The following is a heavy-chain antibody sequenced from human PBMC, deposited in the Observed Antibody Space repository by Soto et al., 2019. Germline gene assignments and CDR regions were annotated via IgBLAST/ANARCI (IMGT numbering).Heavy chain of an antibody. D-gene: IGHD6-13*01. V-gene: IGHV3-72*01. CDR1: GFSFSDHY. Sequence: GGSLRLSCAASGFSFSDHYMDWVRQAPGKGLEWVGRSRNKVYSYTTEYAASVKGRFTISRDDSKNSVYLQMNSLRTDDTAVYYCARDGSSHYYGMDVWGQGTTVTVSS. J-gene: IGHJ6*02. CDR3: ARDGSSHYYGMDV. CDR2: SRNKVYSYTT.